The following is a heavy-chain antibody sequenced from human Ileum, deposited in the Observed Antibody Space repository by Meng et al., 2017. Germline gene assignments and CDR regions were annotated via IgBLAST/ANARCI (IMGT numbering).Heavy chain of an antibody. CDR2: IHYSGTT. Sequence: PCLGRPPESLPLACTVSGGPMSGNFHSCSWIRQPPGKGLEWIVTIHYSGTTYYNPSLKRRVTTSIDTSKKQFFLKLSSVTAADTAVYFCARQPTGYPNWLDPWGQGTLVTVSS. D-gene: IGHD3-9*01. CDR3: ARQPTGYPNWLDP. CDR1: GGPMSGNFHS. V-gene: IGHV4-39*07. J-gene: IGHJ5*02.